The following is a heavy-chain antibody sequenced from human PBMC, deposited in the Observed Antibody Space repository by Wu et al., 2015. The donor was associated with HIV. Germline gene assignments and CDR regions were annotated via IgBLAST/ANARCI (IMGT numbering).Heavy chain of an antibody. CDR2: IIPIFGTT. CDR3: ARSSPYYYDSSGSPYNWFDP. D-gene: IGHD3-22*01. Sequence: QVQLVQSGAEVKKPGSSVKVSCKASGGTFSSYAISWVRQAPGQGLEWMGGIIPIFGTTNYAQKFQGRVTITADESTSTAYMELSSLRSEDTAVYYCARSSPYYYDSSGSPYNWFDPWGQGTLVTVSS. J-gene: IGHJ5*02. CDR1: GGTFSSYA. V-gene: IGHV1-69*12.